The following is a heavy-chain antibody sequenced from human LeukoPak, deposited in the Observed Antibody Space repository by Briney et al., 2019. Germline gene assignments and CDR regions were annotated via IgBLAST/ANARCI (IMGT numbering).Heavy chain of an antibody. Sequence: GGSLRLSCAVSGFTFDDYAMHWVRQVPGKGLEWVSGINWNSDSIGYADSVKGRTISRDNAKNSLYLQMNSLRAEDMALYYCAKGYSYGTGYFDYWGQGTLVTVSS. CDR2: INWNSDSI. CDR3: AKGYSYGTGYFDY. V-gene: IGHV3-9*03. J-gene: IGHJ4*02. D-gene: IGHD5-18*01. CDR1: GFTFDDYA.